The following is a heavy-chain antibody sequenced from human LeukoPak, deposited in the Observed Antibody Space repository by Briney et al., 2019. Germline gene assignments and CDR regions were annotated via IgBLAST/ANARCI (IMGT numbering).Heavy chain of an antibody. CDR1: GGSISSYY. D-gene: IGHD3-22*01. CDR2: IYYSGST. CDR3: ARTPPSYDSSGPPYGMDV. Sequence: SETLSLTCTVSGGSISSYYWSWIRQPPGKGLEWIGYIYYSGSTNYNPSLKSRVTISVDTSKNQFSLKLSSVTAADTAVYYCARTPPSYDSSGPPYGMDVWGQGTTVTVSS. V-gene: IGHV4-59*01. J-gene: IGHJ6*02.